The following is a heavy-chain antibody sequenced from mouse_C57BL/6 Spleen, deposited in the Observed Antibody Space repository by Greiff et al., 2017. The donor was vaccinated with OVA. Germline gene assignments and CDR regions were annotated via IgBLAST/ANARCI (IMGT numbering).Heavy chain of an antibody. D-gene: IGHD2-1*01. CDR3: ARNYGNYAQFAY. V-gene: IGHV1-54*01. CDR2: INPGSGGT. Sequence: VQLQQSGAELVRPGTSVKVSCKASGYAFTNYLIEWVKQRPGQGLEWIGVINPGSGGTNYNEKFKGKATLTADKSSSTAYMQLSSLTSEDSAVYFCARNYGNYAQFAYWGQGTLVTVSA. CDR1: GYAFTNYL. J-gene: IGHJ3*01.